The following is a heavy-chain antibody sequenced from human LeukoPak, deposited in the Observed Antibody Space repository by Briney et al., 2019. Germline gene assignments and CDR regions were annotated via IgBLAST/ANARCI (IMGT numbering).Heavy chain of an antibody. J-gene: IGHJ4*02. V-gene: IGHV1-18*01. CDR2: INAYNGNT. D-gene: IGHD3-3*01. CDR3: AGNTMTLAKTLDY. CDR1: GYTFTSYG. Sequence: ASVKVSCKASGYTFTSYGINWVRQAPGQGLEWMGWINAYNGNTIYVQKLQGRVTMTTDTSTSTAYMELRSLRSDDTAIYYCAGNTMTLAKTLDYWGQGTLVTVSS.